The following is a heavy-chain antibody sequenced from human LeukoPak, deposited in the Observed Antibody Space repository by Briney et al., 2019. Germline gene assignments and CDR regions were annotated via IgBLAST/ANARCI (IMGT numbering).Heavy chain of an antibody. CDR3: AGGTYYFDY. CDR1: GGSFSDYS. CDR2: INHSGST. Sequence: SETLSLTRAVYGGSFSDYSWNWIRQPPGKGLEWIGEINHSGSTNCNPSLKSRVTISVDTSKNQFSLKLSSVTAADTAVYYCAGGTYYFDYWGQGTLVTVSS. V-gene: IGHV4-34*01. J-gene: IGHJ4*02. D-gene: IGHD3-16*01.